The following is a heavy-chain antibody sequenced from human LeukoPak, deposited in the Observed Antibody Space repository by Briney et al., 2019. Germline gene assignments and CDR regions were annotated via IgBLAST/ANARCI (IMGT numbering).Heavy chain of an antibody. D-gene: IGHD3-22*01. CDR2: INHSGST. CDR3: ARGGARRVYDSSGTLDY. CDR1: GGSFSGYY. J-gene: IGHJ4*02. V-gene: IGHV4-34*01. Sequence: SSETLSLTCAVYGGSFSGYYWSWIRQPPGKGLEWIGEINHSGSTNYNPSLKSRVTISVDTSKNQFSLKLSSVTAADTAVYYCARGGARRVYDSSGTLDYWGQGTLVTVSS.